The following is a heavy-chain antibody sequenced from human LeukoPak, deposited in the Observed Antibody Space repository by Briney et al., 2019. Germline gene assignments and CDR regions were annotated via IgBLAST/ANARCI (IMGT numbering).Heavy chain of an antibody. V-gene: IGHV1-18*01. D-gene: IGHD3-22*01. CDR2: ISAYNGNT. Sequence: GASVKVSCKASGYTFTSYGISWVRQSPGQGLEWMGWISAYNGNTNYAQKLQGRVTMTTDTSTSTAYMELRSLRSHDTAVYYCARGPLYDSSGYFGYWGQGALVTVSS. J-gene: IGHJ4*02. CDR1: GYTFTSYG. CDR3: ARGPLYDSSGYFGY.